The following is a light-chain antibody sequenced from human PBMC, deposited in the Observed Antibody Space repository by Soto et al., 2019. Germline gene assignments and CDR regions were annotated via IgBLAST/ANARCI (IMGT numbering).Light chain of an antibody. V-gene: IGLV2-11*01. CDR3: GSYAYFCVWV. CDR1: SSDVGGYNY. CDR2: DVS. Sequence: QSVLTQPRSVSGSPGQSVTISCTGTSSDVGGYNYVSWYQQHPGKAPQLMIYDVSKWPSGVPDRFSGSKSGNTASLTVSGLQAEDDADYYCGSYAYFCVWVFGRGTE. J-gene: IGLJ3*02.